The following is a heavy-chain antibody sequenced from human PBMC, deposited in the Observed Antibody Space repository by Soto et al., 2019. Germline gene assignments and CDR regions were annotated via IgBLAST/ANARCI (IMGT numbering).Heavy chain of an antibody. CDR3: AKNRVVRGYHCFDP. V-gene: IGHV1-8*01. Sequence: ASVKVSCKASGYTFTSYDINWVRQSTGQGLEWMGWMNPNSGNTGYAQKFQGRVTMTRNTSISTAYMELSSLRSEDTAVYYCAKNRVVRGYHCFDPWGQGTLVTVSS. J-gene: IGHJ5*02. CDR1: GYTFTSYD. D-gene: IGHD3-10*01. CDR2: MNPNSGNT.